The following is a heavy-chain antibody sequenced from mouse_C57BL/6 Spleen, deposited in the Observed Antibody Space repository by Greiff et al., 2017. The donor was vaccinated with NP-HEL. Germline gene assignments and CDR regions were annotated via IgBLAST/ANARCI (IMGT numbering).Heavy chain of an antibody. V-gene: IGHV5-4*01. D-gene: IGHD2-5*01. J-gene: IGHJ1*03. CDR1: GFTFSSYA. Sequence: EVMLVESGGGLVKPGGSLKLSCAASGFTFSSYAMSWVRQTPEKRLEWVATISDGGSYTSYPDNVKGRFTIYRDNAKNNLYLQMSHLKSEDTAMYYCARDSNYRYFDVWGTGTTVTVSS. CDR3: ARDSNYRYFDV. CDR2: ISDGGSYT.